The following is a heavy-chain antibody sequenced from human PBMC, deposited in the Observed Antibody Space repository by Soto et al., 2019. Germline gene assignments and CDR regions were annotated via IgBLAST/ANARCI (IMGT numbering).Heavy chain of an antibody. V-gene: IGHV3-30*03. CDR2: ISYDGSNK. Sequence: QVQLVESGGGVVQPGRSLRLSCAASGFTFSNYGMHWVRQAPGKGLEWVAVISYDGSNKYYADSVKGRFTISRDNSKNTLYLQMNSLRAEDTAVYYCARHYDSSGGFDYWGQGTLVTVSS. CDR1: GFTFSNYG. D-gene: IGHD3-22*01. J-gene: IGHJ4*02. CDR3: ARHYDSSGGFDY.